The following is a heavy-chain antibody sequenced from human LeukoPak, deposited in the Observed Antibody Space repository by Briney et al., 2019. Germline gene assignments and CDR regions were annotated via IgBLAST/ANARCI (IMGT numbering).Heavy chain of an antibody. CDR2: FDPEDGET. J-gene: IGHJ4*02. CDR3: ATPLGYYDSSGYFDY. V-gene: IGHV1-24*01. CDR1: GYTLTELS. Sequence: GASVKVSCKVSGYTLTELSMHWVRQAPGKGLEWMRGFDPEDGETIYAQKFQGRVTMTEDTSTDTAYMELSSLRSEDTAVYYCATPLGYYDSSGYFDYWGQGTLVTVSS. D-gene: IGHD3-22*01.